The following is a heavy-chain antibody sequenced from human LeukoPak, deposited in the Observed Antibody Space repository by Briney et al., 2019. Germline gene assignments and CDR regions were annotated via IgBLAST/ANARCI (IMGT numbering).Heavy chain of an antibody. D-gene: IGHD2-15*01. CDR1: GGTLSSYA. J-gene: IGHJ3*01. V-gene: IGHV1-69*04. CDR2: IIPILGIA. Sequence: SVKVSCKASGGTLSSYAISWVRQAPGQGLEWMGRIIPILGIANYAQKFQGRVTITADKSTSTAYMELSSLRSEDTAVYYCASPAGYCSGGSCWVLWGQGTVVTVSS. CDR3: ASPAGYCSGGSCWVL.